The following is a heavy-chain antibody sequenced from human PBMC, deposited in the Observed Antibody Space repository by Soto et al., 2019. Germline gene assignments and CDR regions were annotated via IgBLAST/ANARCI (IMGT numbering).Heavy chain of an antibody. V-gene: IGHV4-59*02. D-gene: IGHD5-18*01. CDR2: IYNSGDT. CDR3: AGSLRPVMVTTFGYPQMSFDY. Sequence: PSETLSLTCTVTGASVNNFYWSWIRQSPGKTLESMGYIYNSGDTNYNPSLKSRASISVDTSKNQFSLKLFSVTAADTAAYYCAGSLRPVMVTTFGYPQMSFDYWGQGLLVTVSS. CDR1: GASVNNFY. J-gene: IGHJ4*02.